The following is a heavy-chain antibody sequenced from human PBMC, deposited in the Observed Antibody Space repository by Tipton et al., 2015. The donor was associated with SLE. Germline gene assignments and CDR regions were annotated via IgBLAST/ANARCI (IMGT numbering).Heavy chain of an antibody. Sequence: SLRLSCAASGFPFSSYAMSWVRQAPGKGLEWASTISGSGGSTYYADSVKGRFTISRDNSKNTLYLRMNSLRAEDTAVYYCAKSAMDYYDSPGVYFDYWGQGTLVTVSS. CDR2: ISGSGGST. CDR3: AKSAMDYYDSPGVYFDY. D-gene: IGHD3-22*01. CDR1: GFPFSSYA. V-gene: IGHV3-23*01. J-gene: IGHJ4*02.